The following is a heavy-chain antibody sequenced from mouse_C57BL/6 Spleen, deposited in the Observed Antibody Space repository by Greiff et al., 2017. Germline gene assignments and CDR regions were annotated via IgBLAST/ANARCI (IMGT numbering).Heavy chain of an antibody. CDR1: GFTFSSYA. V-gene: IGHV5-4*01. J-gene: IGHJ2*01. Sequence: EVQRVESGGGLVTPGGSLKLSCAASGFTFSSYAMSWVRQTPEKRLEWVATISDGGSYTYYPDNVKGRFTISRNTAKNNLYLQMSHLKSEDTAMYYCARSAPYFDYWGQGTTLTVSS. CDR3: ARSAPYFDY. CDR2: ISDGGSYT.